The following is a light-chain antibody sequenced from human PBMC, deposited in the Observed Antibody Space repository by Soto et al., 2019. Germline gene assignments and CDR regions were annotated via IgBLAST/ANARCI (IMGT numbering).Light chain of an antibody. CDR2: KVS. J-gene: IGKJ2*01. CDR3: MQALETPYT. V-gene: IGKV2-30*01. Sequence: DVVMTQSPLSLPVTLGQPASISCRSSRSLVYSDGSTYLNWFQQRSGQSPRRLIYKVSNRDSGVPDRFSGSGSGANFTLNISRVEAEDVGVYYCMQALETPYTFGQGTQREIK. CDR1: RSLVYSDGSTY.